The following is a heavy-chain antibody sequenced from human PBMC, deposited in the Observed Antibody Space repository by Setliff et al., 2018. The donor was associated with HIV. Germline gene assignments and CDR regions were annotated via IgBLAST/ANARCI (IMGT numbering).Heavy chain of an antibody. CDR2: IYNSGGT. J-gene: IGHJ3*02. CDR1: GGSISTGGYY. D-gene: IGHD2-2*01. CDR3: ARAFCSSTSCYGGGDAFDI. Sequence: SETLSLTCTVSGGSISTGGYYWSWIRQHPGKGLEWIGYIYNSGGTYYNPSLKSRITMSIDTSKNQFSLKVNSVTAADTAVYYCARAFCSSTSCYGGGDAFDIWGQGSMVTVSS. V-gene: IGHV4-31*03.